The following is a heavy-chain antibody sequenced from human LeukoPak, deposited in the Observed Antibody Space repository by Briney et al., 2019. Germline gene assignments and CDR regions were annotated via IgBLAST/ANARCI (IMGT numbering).Heavy chain of an antibody. V-gene: IGHV4-59*12. CDR2: IYYSGST. J-gene: IGHJ4*02. D-gene: IGHD4-23*01. CDR1: GGSISSYY. Sequence: SETLSPTCTVSGGSISSYYWSWIRQPPGKGLEWIGYIYYSGSTNYNPSLKSRVTISVDTSKNQFSLKLSSVTAADTAVYYCAAIYGGIDYWGQGTLVTVSS. CDR3: AAIYGGIDY.